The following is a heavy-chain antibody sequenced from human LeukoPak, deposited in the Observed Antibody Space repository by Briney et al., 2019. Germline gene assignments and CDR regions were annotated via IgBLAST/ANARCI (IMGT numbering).Heavy chain of an antibody. Sequence: GESLKISCKGSGYSFTSYGISWVRQAPGQGLEWMGWISAYNGNTNYAQKLQGRVTMTTDTSTSTAYMELRSLRSDDTAVYYCARVGYDSSAYGMDVWGQGTTVTVSS. CDR2: ISAYNGNT. CDR1: GYSFTSYG. D-gene: IGHD5-12*01. V-gene: IGHV1-18*01. J-gene: IGHJ6*02. CDR3: ARVGYDSSAYGMDV.